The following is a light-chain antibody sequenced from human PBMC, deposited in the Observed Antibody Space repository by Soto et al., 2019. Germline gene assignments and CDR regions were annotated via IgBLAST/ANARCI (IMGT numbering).Light chain of an antibody. V-gene: IGLV2-8*01. CDR3: TSYAGSNNLV. CDR1: SSDVGDYKF. J-gene: IGLJ3*02. Sequence: QSVLTQPASVSGSPGQSITISCTGTSSDVGDYKFVSWYQQHPGKAPKLMIYEVSKRPSGVPDRFSGSKSGNTASLTVSGLQAEDEADYYCTSYAGSNNLVFAGGTKLTVL. CDR2: EVS.